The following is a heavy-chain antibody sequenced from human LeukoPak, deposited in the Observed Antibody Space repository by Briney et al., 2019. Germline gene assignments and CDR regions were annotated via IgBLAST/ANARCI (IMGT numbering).Heavy chain of an antibody. V-gene: IGHV4-4*02. Sequence: PSETLSLTCGVNTDSTTSNWWSWVRQPPGKGLEWIGEVHKSGSTNYYPSLQSRVTISIDKSKNQIALELTSVTAADTAVYYCARDLWFGEYNWFDPWGQGTLVTVSS. CDR2: VHKSGST. D-gene: IGHD3-10*01. CDR1: TDSTTSNW. CDR3: ARDLWFGEYNWFDP. J-gene: IGHJ5*02.